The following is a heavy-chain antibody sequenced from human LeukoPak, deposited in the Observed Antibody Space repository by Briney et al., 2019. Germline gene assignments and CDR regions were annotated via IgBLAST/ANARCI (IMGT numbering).Heavy chain of an antibody. D-gene: IGHD7-27*01. Sequence: ASVKVSCKASGYTFTSYGISWVRQAPGQGLELMGWISAYNGNTNYAQKLQGRVTMPTDTSTSTAYMELRSLRSDDTAVYYCASGPGLGMPADYWGKGTLVTVSS. CDR1: GYTFTSYG. CDR3: ASGPGLGMPADY. CDR2: ISAYNGNT. V-gene: IGHV1-18*01. J-gene: IGHJ4*02.